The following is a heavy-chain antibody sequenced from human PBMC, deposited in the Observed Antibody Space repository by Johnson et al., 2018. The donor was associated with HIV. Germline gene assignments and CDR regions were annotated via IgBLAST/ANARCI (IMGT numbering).Heavy chain of an antibody. V-gene: IGHV3-20*04. CDR1: GFTFDDYA. CDR2: INWNGGTT. CDR3: ARGSGSYYSNAFDI. Sequence: VQLVESGGGVVRPGGSLRLSCAASGFTFDDYAMTWVRQAPGKGLEWVSAINWNGGTTGYTDSVKGRFTISRDNAKNSLYLQINSLRAEDTALYCCARGSGSYYSNAFDIWGQGTMVTVSS. D-gene: IGHD1-26*01. J-gene: IGHJ3*02.